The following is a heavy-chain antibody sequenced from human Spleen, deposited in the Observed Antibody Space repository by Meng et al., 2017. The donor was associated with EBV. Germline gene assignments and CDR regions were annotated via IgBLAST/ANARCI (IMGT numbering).Heavy chain of an antibody. D-gene: IGHD1-26*01. V-gene: IGHV3-74*01. J-gene: IGHJ4*02. Sequence: AQVKVVGGGLVQPGGFRGVAWGGSCISDDWVHWVRLVLGKGLVWVSRINEDGSIVNYADSVKGRFTIFRDNAKNTVSLQMNSLRVEDTALYYCAKDCFGARDYWGQGTLVTVSS. CDR2: INEDGSIV. CDR1: CISDDW. CDR3: AKDCFGARDY.